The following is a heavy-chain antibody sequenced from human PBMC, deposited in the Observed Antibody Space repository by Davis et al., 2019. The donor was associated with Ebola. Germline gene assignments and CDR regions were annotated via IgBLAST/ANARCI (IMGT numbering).Heavy chain of an antibody. CDR1: GFTFSSYS. Sequence: PGGSLRLSCAASGFTFSSYSMDWVRQAPGKGLEWVGLIKSKTDGGTTDYAAPVKGRFTISRDDSKNTLYLQMNSLKTEDTAVYYCTRRVGGYAPDDDYWGQGTLVTVSS. V-gene: IGHV3-15*07. J-gene: IGHJ4*02. CDR2: IKSKTDGGTT. D-gene: IGHD5-12*01. CDR3: TRRVGGYAPDDDY.